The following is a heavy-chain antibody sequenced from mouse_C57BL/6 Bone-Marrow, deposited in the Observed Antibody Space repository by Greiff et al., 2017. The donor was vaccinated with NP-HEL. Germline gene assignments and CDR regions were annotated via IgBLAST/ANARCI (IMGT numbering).Heavy chain of an antibody. CDR3: TPSGYDYAMDY. CDR1: GFNIKDAY. D-gene: IGHD3-2*02. CDR2: IDPENGDT. J-gene: IGHJ4*01. V-gene: IGHV14-4*01. Sequence: EVKLMESGAELVRPGASVKLSCTASGFNIKDAYMHWVKQRPEQGLEWIGWIDPENGDTEYASKFQGKATITADTSSNTAYLQLSSLTSEDTAVDYCTPSGYDYAMDYWGQGTSVTVSS.